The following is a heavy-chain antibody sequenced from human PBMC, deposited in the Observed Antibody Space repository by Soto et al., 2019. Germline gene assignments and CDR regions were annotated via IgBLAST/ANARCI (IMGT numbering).Heavy chain of an antibody. V-gene: IGHV4-4*02. CDR1: GVSITSTTW. Sequence: SETLSLTCAVSGVSITSTTWWSWVRQPTGKGLEWIGEIHNSGRTNYNPSLKNRVIILVDKSKNQLSLNLSSVTAADTAEYYCARALRIAVSGTFDNWGQGILVT. CDR3: ARALRIAVSGTFDN. J-gene: IGHJ4*02. CDR2: IHNSGRT. D-gene: IGHD6-19*01.